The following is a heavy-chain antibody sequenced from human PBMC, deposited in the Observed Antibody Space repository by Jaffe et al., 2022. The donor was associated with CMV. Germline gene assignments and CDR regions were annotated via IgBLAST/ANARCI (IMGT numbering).Heavy chain of an antibody. CDR3: ARQQYSDCTNGVCYSASYYYGMDV. V-gene: IGHV3-11*01. D-gene: IGHD2-8*01. J-gene: IGHJ6*02. CDR1: GFTFSDYY. CDR2: ISSSGSTI. Sequence: QVQLVESGGGLVKPGGSLRLSCAASGFTFSDYYMSWIRQAPGKGLEWVSYISSSGSTIYYADSVKGRFTISRDNAKNSLYLQMNSLRAEDTAVYYCARQQYSDCTNGVCYSASYYYGMDVWGQGTTVTVSS.